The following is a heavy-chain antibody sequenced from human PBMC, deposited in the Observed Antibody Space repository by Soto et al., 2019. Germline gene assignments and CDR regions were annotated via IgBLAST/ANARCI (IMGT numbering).Heavy chain of an antibody. D-gene: IGHD3-3*01. Sequence: ASVKVSCKASGYTFTSYYMHWVRQAPGQGLDWMGIINPSGGSTSYAQKFQGRVTMARDTSTSTVYMELSSLRSEDTAVYYCARVLYPTIFGDQTRDGMDVWGQGTTVTVSS. CDR3: ARVLYPTIFGDQTRDGMDV. CDR1: GYTFTSYY. J-gene: IGHJ6*02. CDR2: INPSGGST. V-gene: IGHV1-46*01.